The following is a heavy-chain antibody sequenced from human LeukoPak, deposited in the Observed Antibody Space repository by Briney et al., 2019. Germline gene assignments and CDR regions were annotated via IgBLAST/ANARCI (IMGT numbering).Heavy chain of an antibody. Sequence: PGGSLRLSCAGSGFTFSSYWMHWVRQAPGKGLVWVSRISTDASSTTYADSVKGRFTISRDNAKDTLYLQINSLRAEDTAVYYCTGHHQAYSRTYWGQGTLVTVSS. V-gene: IGHV3-74*01. CDR1: GFTFSSYW. D-gene: IGHD4-11*01. J-gene: IGHJ4*02. CDR2: ISTDASST. CDR3: TGHHQAYSRTY.